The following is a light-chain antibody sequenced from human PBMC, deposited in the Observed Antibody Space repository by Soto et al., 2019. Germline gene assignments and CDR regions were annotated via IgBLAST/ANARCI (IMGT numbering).Light chain of an antibody. Sequence: EIVLTQSPGTLSLSPGERATLSCRASQSVSSSYLAWYQHKPGQAPRLLIYAASSRAGGTPDRFSGSGCGTDYTLTISRLEPEDFAVYYCQHYGSSRTFGHGTKVEVK. CDR3: QHYGSSRT. CDR2: AAS. CDR1: QSVSSSY. V-gene: IGKV3-20*01. J-gene: IGKJ1*01.